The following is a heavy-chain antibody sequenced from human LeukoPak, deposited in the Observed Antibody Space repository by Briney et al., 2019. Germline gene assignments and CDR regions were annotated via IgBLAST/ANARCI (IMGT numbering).Heavy chain of an antibody. V-gene: IGHV4-38-2*02. Sequence: TSETLSLTCTVSGYSISSGYFWGWIRQPPGKGLEWIGSIYHSGSTSYNPSLKSRLTISVDTSKNQFSLKLSFVTAADTAMYYCARMFRSSWYINWFDPWGQGTLVTVSS. CDR1: GYSISSGYF. J-gene: IGHJ5*02. CDR3: ARMFRSSWYINWFDP. D-gene: IGHD6-13*01. CDR2: IYHSGST.